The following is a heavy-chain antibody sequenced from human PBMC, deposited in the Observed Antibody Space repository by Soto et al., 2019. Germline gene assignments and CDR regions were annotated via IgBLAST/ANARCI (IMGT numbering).Heavy chain of an antibody. CDR2: ISSDGNNK. CDR1: GFTFDSDG. J-gene: IGHJ5*02. V-gene: IGHV3-30*18. CDR3: AKDLLSKPVTTCGS. Sequence: QVQLVESGGGLVQPGRSLRRSCAAAGFTFDSDGRHWLRPAPGKGLVWVAVISSDGNNKYYADSVTGRFTISRDNFKHTRYLQRSSLRAEDTAVYYCAKDLLSKPVTTCGSWSQGTLVTVAA. D-gene: IGHD4-17*01.